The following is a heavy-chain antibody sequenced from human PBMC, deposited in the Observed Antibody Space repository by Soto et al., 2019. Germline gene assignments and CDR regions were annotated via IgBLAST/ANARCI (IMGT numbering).Heavy chain of an antibody. CDR2: ISAYNGNT. J-gene: IGHJ6*02. V-gene: IGHV1-18*01. Sequence: ASVKVSCKASGYTFTSYGISWVRQAPGQGLEWMGWISAYNGNTNYAQKLQGRVTMTTDTSTSTAYMELRSLRSDDTAVYYCAGTTYGSGSYYNFWAYYYYYGMDVWGQGTTVTVSS. CDR1: GYTFTSYG. D-gene: IGHD3-10*01. CDR3: AGTTYGSGSYYNFWAYYYYYGMDV.